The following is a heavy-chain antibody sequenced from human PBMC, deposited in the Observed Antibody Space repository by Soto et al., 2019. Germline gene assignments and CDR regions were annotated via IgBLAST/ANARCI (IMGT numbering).Heavy chain of an antibody. D-gene: IGHD4-17*01. V-gene: IGHV1-69*13. CDR2: IIPFFGTA. Sequence: SVKVSCKASGGTFSTFGISWVRQAPGQGLEWMGGIIPFFGTARYSQKFEDRTTITADESTNTVYMDLRSLTSEDTAIYYCAKSAPMDAGDKYYYDFWGQGALVTVSS. CDR3: AKSAPMDAGDKYYYDF. CDR1: GGTFSTFG. J-gene: IGHJ4*02.